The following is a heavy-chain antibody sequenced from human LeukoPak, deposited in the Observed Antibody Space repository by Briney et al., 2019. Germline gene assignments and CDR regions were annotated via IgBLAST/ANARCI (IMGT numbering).Heavy chain of an antibody. V-gene: IGHV4-39*01. J-gene: IGHJ4*02. CDR2: IYYSGST. Sequence: SETLSLTCTVSGGSISSSSYYWGWIRQPPGKGLEWIGSIYYSGSTYYNPSLKSRVTISVDASKNQFSLKLSSVTAADTAVYYCAGPSGYCSSTSCPFDYWGQGTLVTVSS. CDR1: GGSISSSSYY. CDR3: AGPSGYCSSTSCPFDY. D-gene: IGHD2-2*01.